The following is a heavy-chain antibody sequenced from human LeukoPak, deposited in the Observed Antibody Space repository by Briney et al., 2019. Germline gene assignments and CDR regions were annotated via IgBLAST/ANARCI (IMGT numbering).Heavy chain of an antibody. CDR2: ISSSGSTI. CDR1: GFTFSSYS. CDR3: ARDPGSSSRYTDEMDY. D-gene: IGHD6-13*01. J-gene: IGHJ4*02. V-gene: IGHV3-48*04. Sequence: HSGGSLRLSCAASGFTFSSYSMNWVRQAPGKGLEWVSYISSSGSTIYYADSVKGRFTISRDNAKNSLYLQMNSLRAKDTAVYYCARDPGSSSRYTDEMDYWGQGTLVTVSS.